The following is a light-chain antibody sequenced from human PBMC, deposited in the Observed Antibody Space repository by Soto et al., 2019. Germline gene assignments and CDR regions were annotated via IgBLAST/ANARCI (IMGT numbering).Light chain of an antibody. CDR3: QQSYSTPIT. Sequence: DIQMTQSPSSLSASVGDRVTITCRASETISTFLNWYQQKPGKAPKLLICAASSLQSGVPSRFSGSGSGTDFTLTISSLQPEDFVTYYCQQSYSTPITFGQGTRLEIK. CDR2: AAS. V-gene: IGKV1-39*01. J-gene: IGKJ5*01. CDR1: ETISTF.